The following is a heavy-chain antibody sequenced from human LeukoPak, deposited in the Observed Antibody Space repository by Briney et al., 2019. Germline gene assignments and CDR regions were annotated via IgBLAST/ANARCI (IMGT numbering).Heavy chain of an antibody. D-gene: IGHD3-16*01. CDR2: IYHSGST. J-gene: IGHJ3*02. CDR3: ARGGGNSRAFDI. CDR1: GGSISSGGYS. V-gene: IGHV4-30-2*01. Sequence: SQTLSLTCAVSGGSISSGGYSWSWIRQPPGKGLEWIGYIYHSGSTYYNPSLKSRVTISVDRSKNQFSLKLSSVTAADTAVYYCARGGGNSRAFDIWGQGTMVTVSS.